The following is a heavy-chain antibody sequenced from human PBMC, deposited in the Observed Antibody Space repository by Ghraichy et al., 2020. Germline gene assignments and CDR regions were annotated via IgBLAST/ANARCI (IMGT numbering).Heavy chain of an antibody. D-gene: IGHD2-2*01. Sequence: SETLSLTCAVYGGSFSGYYWSWIRQPPGKGLEWIGEINHSGSTNYNPSLKSRVTISVDTSKNQFSLKLSSVTAADTAVYYCARVRPGKYCSSTSCYAGRRNWFDPWGQGTLVTVSS. CDR3: ARVRPGKYCSSTSCYAGRRNWFDP. CDR2: INHSGST. V-gene: IGHV4-34*01. J-gene: IGHJ5*02. CDR1: GGSFSGYY.